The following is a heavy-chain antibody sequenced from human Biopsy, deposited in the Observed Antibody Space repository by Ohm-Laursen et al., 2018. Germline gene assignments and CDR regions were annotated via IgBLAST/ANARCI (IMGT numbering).Heavy chain of an antibody. CDR1: GFSLSDYW. CDR2: IISDGSNT. V-gene: IGHV3-74*01. Sequence: SLRLSCAASGFSLSDYWIHWVRQSPGKGLEWVSRIISDGSNTRYVDSVKGRFTLSRDNAENTLYLQMNSLRAEDTAVYYCARGRWAPPTNFYGSGMDVWGQGTTVTVSS. CDR3: ARGRWAPPTNFYGSGMDV. D-gene: IGHD2/OR15-2a*01. J-gene: IGHJ6*02.